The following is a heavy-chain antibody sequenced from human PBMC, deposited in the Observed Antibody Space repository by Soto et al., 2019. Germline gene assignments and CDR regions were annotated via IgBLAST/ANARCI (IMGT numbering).Heavy chain of an antibody. CDR2: INSGGGTT. CDR1: GFTFSSYW. Sequence: GGSLRLSCAASGFTFSSYWVHWFRQAPGKGLMWVSRINSGGGTTTYADSVKGRFTISRDNAKNTLYLQMNGLRAEDTAVYYCARWFTYGNFDYFDYWGQGTQVTVSS. J-gene: IGHJ4*02. CDR3: ARWFTYGNFDYFDY. D-gene: IGHD3-10*01. V-gene: IGHV3-74*01.